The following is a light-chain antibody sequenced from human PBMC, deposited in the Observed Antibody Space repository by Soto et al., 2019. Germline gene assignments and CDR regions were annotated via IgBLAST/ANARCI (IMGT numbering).Light chain of an antibody. CDR1: QGISNY. CDR3: QKYLSALWT. J-gene: IGKJ1*01. CDR2: AAS. Sequence: DIQMTQSPASLSASIGDRVTITCRASQGISNYLAWYQHKPGKVPKLLIYAASTLQSGVPSRFSGSGSGTDFTLTISSLQPEDVATYYCQKYLSALWTFGQGTKVDI. V-gene: IGKV1-27*01.